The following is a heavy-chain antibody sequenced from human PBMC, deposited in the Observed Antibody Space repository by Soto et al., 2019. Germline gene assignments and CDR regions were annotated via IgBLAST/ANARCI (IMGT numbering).Heavy chain of an antibody. CDR2: INAGNGNT. V-gene: IGHV1-3*01. J-gene: IGHJ4*02. Sequence: QVQLVQSGAEVKKPGASVKVSCKASGYTFTSYAMHWVRQAPGQRLEWMGWINAGNGNTKYSQKFQGRVTITRDTSASTADMWLSSLRSEDTAVYYWARGLNGCAHYFYYWGQGTLVTVSS. CDR1: GYTFTSYA. CDR3: ARGLNGCAHYFYY. D-gene: IGHD2-8*01.